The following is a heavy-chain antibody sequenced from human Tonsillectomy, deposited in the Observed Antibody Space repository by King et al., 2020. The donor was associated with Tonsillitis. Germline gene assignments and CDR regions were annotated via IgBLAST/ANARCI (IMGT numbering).Heavy chain of an antibody. V-gene: IGHV4-30-4*01. CDR2: IYYSANT. CDR1: GGSISSGDSY. CDR3: ARQGSYNYYFDY. D-gene: IGHD5-24*01. J-gene: IGHJ4*02. Sequence: VQLQESGPGLVKPSQTLSLTCTVSGGSISSGDSYWSWIRQPPVKGLEWIGYIYYSANTYYNPSLKSRVTISVDTSKNQFSLELTSVTAADTAVYYCARQGSYNYYFDYWGQGTLVTVSS.